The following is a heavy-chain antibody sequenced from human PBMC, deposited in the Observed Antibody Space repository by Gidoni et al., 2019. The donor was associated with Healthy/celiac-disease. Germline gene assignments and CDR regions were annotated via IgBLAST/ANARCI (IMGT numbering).Heavy chain of an antibody. Sequence: EVQLVESGGGLGQPGGALRLARAADGVTCRSYGMHWVRQAPGKGLVWVSRINRDGSSTSYADSVKGRFTISRDNAKNTLYLQMNSLRAEDTAVYYCARVFYGSGSYLTYGMDVWGQGTTVTVSS. V-gene: IGHV3-74*01. CDR3: ARVFYGSGSYLTYGMDV. D-gene: IGHD3-10*01. CDR2: INRDGSST. CDR1: GVTCRSYG. J-gene: IGHJ6*02.